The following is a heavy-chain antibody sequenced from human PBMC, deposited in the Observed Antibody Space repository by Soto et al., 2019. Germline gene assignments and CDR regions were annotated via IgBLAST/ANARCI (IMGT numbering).Heavy chain of an antibody. CDR1: GGSISDDDYY. Sequence: QVQLHESGPGLVKPSQTLSLTCTVSGGSISDDDYYWNWIRQSPGKGLEWIGHIYYNGNTYYNPSLKRRLTMSLDTSPNQFSLHLTSVIAADSALYFCARATTVTSSFFFYGLDIWGQGTTVTVSS. CDR2: IYYNGNT. D-gene: IGHD4-17*01. V-gene: IGHV4-30-4*01. CDR3: ARATTVTSSFFFYGLDI. J-gene: IGHJ6*02.